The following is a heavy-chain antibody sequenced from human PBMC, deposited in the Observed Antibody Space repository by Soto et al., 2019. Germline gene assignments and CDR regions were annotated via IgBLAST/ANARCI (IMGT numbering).Heavy chain of an antibody. Sequence: XGLKISGQASRYTFTKNLLSWMRHMPGKGLEWMGRIDPGDSETKYNPSVEGHVRLSVDNFTSTAYLELSSLKASDIAIYYCFRLTGSRPYRLAFWAQGSSVT. CDR3: FRLTGSRPYRLAF. CDR2: IDPGDSET. J-gene: IGHJ6*02. CDR1: RYTFTKNL. V-gene: IGHV5-10-1*01. D-gene: IGHD7-27*01.